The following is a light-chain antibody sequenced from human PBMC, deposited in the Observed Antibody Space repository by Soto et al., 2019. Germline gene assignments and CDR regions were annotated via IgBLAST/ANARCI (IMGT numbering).Light chain of an antibody. CDR1: SGSIATNY. CDR2: EDN. V-gene: IGLV6-57*04. CDR3: QSYDSSNVV. J-gene: IGLJ2*01. Sequence: NFMLTQPHSVSESPGKTVTISCTRSSGSIATNYVQWYQQRPGSAPTTVIYEDNQRPSGVPDRFSGSIDSSSNSASLTISGLNTEDEADYYCQSYDSSNVVFGGGTKLNVL.